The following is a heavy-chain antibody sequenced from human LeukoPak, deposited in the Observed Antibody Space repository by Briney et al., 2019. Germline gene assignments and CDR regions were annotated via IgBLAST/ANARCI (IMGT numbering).Heavy chain of an antibody. Sequence: GGSLRLSCAASGFTFSSYSMNWVRQAPGKGLEWVSSISSSSSYIYYADSVKGRFTISRDNANNSLYLQMNSLRAEDTAVYYCARDLGYCSSTSCYRGMDVWGKGTTVTVSS. CDR3: ARDLGYCSSTSCYRGMDV. D-gene: IGHD2-2*01. CDR1: GFTFSSYS. J-gene: IGHJ6*03. V-gene: IGHV3-21*01. CDR2: ISSSSSYI.